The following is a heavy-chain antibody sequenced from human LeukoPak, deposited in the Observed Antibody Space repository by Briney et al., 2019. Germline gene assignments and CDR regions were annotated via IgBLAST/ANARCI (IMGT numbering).Heavy chain of an antibody. CDR2: ISSSSSYI. J-gene: IGHJ4*02. V-gene: IGHV3-21*01. Sequence: PGGSLRLSCAASGFTFSSYSMNWVRQAPGKGLEWVSSISSSSSYIYYADSVKGRFTISRDNAKNSLYLQMNSLRAEDTAVYYCARILWFRELRYFDYWGQGTLVTVSS. CDR3: ARILWFRELRYFDY. D-gene: IGHD3-10*01. CDR1: GFTFSSYS.